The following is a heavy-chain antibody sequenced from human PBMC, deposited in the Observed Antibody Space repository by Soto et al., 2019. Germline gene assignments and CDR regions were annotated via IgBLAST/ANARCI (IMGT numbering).Heavy chain of an antibody. D-gene: IGHD2-15*01. CDR1: GFTFSSYG. V-gene: IGHV3-30*18. CDR2: ISYDGSNK. CDR3: AKGYCSGGSCYPYYYYGMDV. J-gene: IGHJ6*02. Sequence: QVQLVESGGGVVQPGRSLRLSCAASGFTFSSYGMHWVRQAPGKGLEWVAVISYDGSNKYYADSVKGRFTISRDNSKNTLYLKMNSLRAEDTAVYYCAKGYCSGGSCYPYYYYGMDVWGQGTTVTVSS.